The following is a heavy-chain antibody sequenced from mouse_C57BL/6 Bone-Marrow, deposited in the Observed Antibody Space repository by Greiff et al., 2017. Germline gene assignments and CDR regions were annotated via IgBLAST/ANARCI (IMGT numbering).Heavy chain of an antibody. CDR1: GFTFSDYG. J-gene: IGHJ4*01. CDR3: ATRRYYYAMDD. V-gene: IGHV5-17*01. CDR2: ISSGSSTI. Sequence: EVQLQESGGGLVKPGGSLKLSCAASGFTFSDYGMHWVRQAPEKGLEWVAYISSGSSTIYYSDTVKGRFTISRDNAKNTLFLQMTSLRSEDTAMYYCATRRYYYAMDDWGQGTSVTVSS.